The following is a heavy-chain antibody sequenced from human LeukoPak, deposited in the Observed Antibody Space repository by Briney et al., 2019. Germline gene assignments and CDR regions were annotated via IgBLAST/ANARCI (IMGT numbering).Heavy chain of an antibody. CDR3: ARAAADAFDI. Sequence: GGSLRLSCAASGFTVSSNYMSWVREAPGKGLEWVSVIYSGGSTYYSDSVKGRFTISRDNSKNTLYLQMNSLRAEDTAVYYCARAAADAFDIWGQGTMVTVSS. D-gene: IGHD6-25*01. V-gene: IGHV3-53*01. CDR2: IYSGGST. CDR1: GFTVSSNY. J-gene: IGHJ3*02.